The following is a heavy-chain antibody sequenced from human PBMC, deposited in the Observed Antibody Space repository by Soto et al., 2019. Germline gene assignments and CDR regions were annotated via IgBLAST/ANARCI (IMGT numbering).Heavy chain of an antibody. Sequence: QVQLVQSGAEVKKPGSSVKVSCKASGGTFSSYAISWVRQAPGQGLEWMGGIIPIFGTANYAQKFQGRVTITADKSTSTAYMELSSLRSEDTAVYYCARVGVRIAARPGYYFDYWGQGTLVTVSS. CDR2: IIPIFGTA. J-gene: IGHJ4*02. CDR1: GGTFSSYA. CDR3: ARVGVRIAARPGYYFDY. V-gene: IGHV1-69*06. D-gene: IGHD6-6*01.